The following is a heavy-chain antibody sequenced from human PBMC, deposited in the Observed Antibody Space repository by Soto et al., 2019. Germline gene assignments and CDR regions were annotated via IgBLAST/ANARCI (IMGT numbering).Heavy chain of an antibody. CDR1: GYTLTELS. J-gene: IGHJ5*02. CDR3: ATGPLGYNWFDP. CDR2: FGPEDGET. D-gene: IGHD3-16*01. V-gene: IGHV1-24*01. Sequence: GASVKVSCKVSGYTLTELSMHWVRQAPGKGLEWMGGFGPEDGETIYAQKFQGRVTMTEDTSTDTAYMELSSLRSEDTAVYYCATGPLGYNWFDPWGQGTLVTVSS.